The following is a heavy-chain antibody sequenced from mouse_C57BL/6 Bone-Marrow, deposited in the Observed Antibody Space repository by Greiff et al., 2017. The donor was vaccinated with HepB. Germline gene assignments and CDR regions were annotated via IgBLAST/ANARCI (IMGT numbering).Heavy chain of an antibody. CDR2: IYPGSGST. J-gene: IGHJ2*01. CDR3: ARRGDYSYSNFDY. Sequence: VQLQQPGAELVKPGASVKMSCKASGYTFTSYWITWVKQRPGQGLEWIGDIYPGSGSTNYNEKFKSQATLTVDPSSSPAYMQLSSLTSEDAAVYYCARRGDYSYSNFDYWGQGTTLTVSS. D-gene: IGHD1-1*01. CDR1: GYTFTSYW. V-gene: IGHV1-55*01.